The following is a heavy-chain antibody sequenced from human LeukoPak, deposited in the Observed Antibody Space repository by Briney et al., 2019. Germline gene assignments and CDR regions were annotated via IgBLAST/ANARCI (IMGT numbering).Heavy chain of an antibody. V-gene: IGHV3-11*04. J-gene: IGHJ6*02. Sequence: PGGSLRLSCAASGFTFSDYYMSWIRQAPGKGLEWVSYISSSGSTIYYADSVKGRFTISRDNSKNTLYLQMNSLRAEDTAVYYCARNSGTFPPRYYYYGMDVWGQGTTVTVSS. CDR2: ISSSGSTI. D-gene: IGHD1-7*01. CDR3: ARNSGTFPPRYYYYGMDV. CDR1: GFTFSDYY.